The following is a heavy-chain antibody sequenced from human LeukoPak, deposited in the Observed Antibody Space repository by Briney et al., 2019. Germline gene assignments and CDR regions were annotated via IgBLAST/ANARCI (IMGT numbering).Heavy chain of an antibody. CDR2: IWYDGSNK. D-gene: IGHD3-3*01. V-gene: IGHV3-30*19. CDR3: ARVNETYYDLFGAFDI. CDR1: GFTFSSYG. J-gene: IGHJ3*02. Sequence: GGSLRLSCAASGFTFSSYGMHWVRQAPGKGLEWVAVIWYDGSNKYYADSVKGRFTISRDNSKNTLYLQMNSLRAEDTAVYHCARVNETYYDLFGAFDIWGQGTMVTVSS.